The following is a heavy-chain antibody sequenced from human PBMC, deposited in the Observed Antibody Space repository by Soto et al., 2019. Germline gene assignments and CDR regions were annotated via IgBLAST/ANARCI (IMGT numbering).Heavy chain of an antibody. Sequence: EVQLVESGGGLVQPGGSLRLSCAASGFTFSSSWMHWVRQAPGKGLVWVSRINSDGSRTNYADSVKGRFTISRDNAKNTPYLQMNSLRAEDTALYYCARGPTGWYGYDYWGQGTLVTVSS. D-gene: IGHD6-19*01. V-gene: IGHV3-74*01. CDR1: GFTFSSSW. CDR2: INSDGSRT. J-gene: IGHJ4*02. CDR3: ARGPTGWYGYDY.